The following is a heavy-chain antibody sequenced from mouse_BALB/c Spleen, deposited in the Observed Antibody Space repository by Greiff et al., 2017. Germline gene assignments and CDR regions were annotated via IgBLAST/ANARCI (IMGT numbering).Heavy chain of an antibody. V-gene: IGHV1-4*02. J-gene: IGHJ4*01. CDR1: GYTFTSYT. CDR3: ARSPRYDYDYAMDY. Sequence: QVQLKQSAAELARPGASVKMSCKASGYTFTSYTMHWVKQRPGQGLEWIGYINPSSGYTEYNQKFKDKTTLTADKSSSTAYMQLSSLTSEDSAVYYCARSPRYDYDYAMDYWGQGTSVTVSS. CDR2: INPSSGYT. D-gene: IGHD2-4*01.